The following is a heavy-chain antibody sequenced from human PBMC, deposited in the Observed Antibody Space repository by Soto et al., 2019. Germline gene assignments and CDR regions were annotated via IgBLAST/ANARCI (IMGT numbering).Heavy chain of an antibody. Sequence: SETLSLTCTVSGGSISSYYWSWIRQPPGKGLEWIGYTYYSGSTNYNPSLKSRVTISVDTSRNQFSLKLNSVTAADTAVYYCARTYCSGGSCYPGGNWFDPWGQGTLVTVSS. CDR2: TYYSGST. V-gene: IGHV4-59*01. CDR1: GGSISSYY. CDR3: ARTYCSGGSCYPGGNWFDP. D-gene: IGHD2-15*01. J-gene: IGHJ5*02.